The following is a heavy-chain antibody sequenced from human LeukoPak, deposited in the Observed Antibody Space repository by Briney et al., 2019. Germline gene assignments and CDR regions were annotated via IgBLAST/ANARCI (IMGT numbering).Heavy chain of an antibody. D-gene: IGHD1-26*01. Sequence: GGSLRLSCAASGFTFSSYGMHWVRQAPGKGLEWVAVISYDGSNKYYADSVKGRFTIPRDNSKNTLYLQMNSLRAEDTAVYYCAKDMYHSRGSYLDYWGQGTLVTVSS. CDR3: AKDMYHSRGSYLDY. J-gene: IGHJ4*02. V-gene: IGHV3-30*18. CDR1: GFTFSSYG. CDR2: ISYDGSNK.